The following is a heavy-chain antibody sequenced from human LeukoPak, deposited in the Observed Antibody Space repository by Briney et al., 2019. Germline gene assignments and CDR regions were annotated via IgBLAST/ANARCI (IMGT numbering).Heavy chain of an antibody. CDR3: ARVRWLSAAGTEGNFDY. Sequence: GGSLRLSCAASGFTFSRSSMNWVRQAPGKGLEWVSSISSSSSYIYYADSVKGRFTISRDNAKNSLYLQMDSLRAEDTAVYYCARVRWLSAAGTEGNFDYWGQGTLGTVSS. J-gene: IGHJ4*02. CDR2: ISSSSSYI. D-gene: IGHD6-13*01. CDR1: GFTFSRSS. V-gene: IGHV3-21*01.